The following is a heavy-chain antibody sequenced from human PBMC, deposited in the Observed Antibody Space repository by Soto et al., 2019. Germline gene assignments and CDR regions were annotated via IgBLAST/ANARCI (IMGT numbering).Heavy chain of an antibody. CDR1: GGSISSSSYY. CDR3: ARHRGPMVRGVITNWFDP. J-gene: IGHJ5*02. D-gene: IGHD3-10*01. V-gene: IGHV4-39*01. Sequence: TSETLSLTCTVSGGSISSSSYYWGWIRQPPGKGREWIGSIYYSGSTYYNPSLKSRVTISVDTSKNQFSLKLSSVTAADTAVYYCARHRGPMVRGVITNWFDPWGQGTLVTVSS. CDR2: IYYSGST.